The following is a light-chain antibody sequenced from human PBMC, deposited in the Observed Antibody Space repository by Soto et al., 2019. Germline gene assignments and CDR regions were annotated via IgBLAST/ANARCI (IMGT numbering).Light chain of an antibody. Sequence: QSVLTQLPSASASLGASVTLTCTLSSGYSNYRVDWYQQRPGKGPRFVMRVGTGGIVGSKGDGIPDRFSVLGSGLNRYLTIKNIQEEDESDYHCGADHGSGSNFVVFGGGTQLTVL. J-gene: IGLJ2*01. CDR2: VGTGGIVG. CDR3: GADHGSGSNFVV. V-gene: IGLV9-49*01. CDR1: SGYSNYR.